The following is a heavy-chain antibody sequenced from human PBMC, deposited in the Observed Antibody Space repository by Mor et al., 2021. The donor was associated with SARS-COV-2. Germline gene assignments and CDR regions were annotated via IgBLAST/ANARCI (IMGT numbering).Heavy chain of an antibody. Sequence: NPSGGSTSYAQKFQGRVTMTRDTSTSTVYMELSSLRSEDTAVYYCARGWTHNGMVGSQLLYYFDFWGQGTLVTVSS. D-gene: IGHD1-26*01. CDR3: ARGWTHNGMVGSQLLYYFDF. J-gene: IGHJ4*02. CDR2: NPSGGST. V-gene: IGHV1-46*03.